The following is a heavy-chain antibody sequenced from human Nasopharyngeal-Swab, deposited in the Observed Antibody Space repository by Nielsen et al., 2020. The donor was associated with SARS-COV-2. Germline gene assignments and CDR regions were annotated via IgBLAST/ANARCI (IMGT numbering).Heavy chain of an antibody. CDR2: INSEGSST. V-gene: IGHV3-74*01. Sequence: GESLKISCAASGFTFSSYWMHWVRQAPGKGLVWVSCINSEGSSTSYADSVKGRFTISRDNAKNTLYLQMNSLRAEDTAVYYCVRSPSSISPGWFDPWGQGTLVTVSS. CDR3: VRSPSSISPGWFDP. D-gene: IGHD1-14*01. CDR1: GFTFSSYW. J-gene: IGHJ5*02.